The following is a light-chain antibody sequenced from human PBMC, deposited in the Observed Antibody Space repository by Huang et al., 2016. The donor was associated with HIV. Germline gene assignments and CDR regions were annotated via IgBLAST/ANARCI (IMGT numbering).Light chain of an antibody. CDR2: GVS. V-gene: IGKV3-15*01. J-gene: IGKJ1*01. Sequence: EILMTQSPATLSVSPGERATLSCRASQSVNSNLAWYQQKRGQPPRLLIYGVSSRASGIPDRCSGSGSGTEFTLTISSLQSEDFAVYYCQQYNSWPPWAFGQGTTVEI. CDR1: QSVNSN. CDR3: QQYNSWPPWA.